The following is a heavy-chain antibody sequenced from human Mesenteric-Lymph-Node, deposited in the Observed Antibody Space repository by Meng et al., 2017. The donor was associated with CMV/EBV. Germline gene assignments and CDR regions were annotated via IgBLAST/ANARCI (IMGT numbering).Heavy chain of an antibody. Sequence: ASVKVSCKASGYTFTSYDINWVRQATGQGLEWMGWMNPNSGNTGYAQKFQGRVTMTRDTSISTAYMELSRLRSDDTAVYYCASDIVVVPAARSLDYWGQGTLVTVS. CDR2: MNPNSGNT. CDR3: ASDIVVVPAARSLDY. D-gene: IGHD2-2*01. J-gene: IGHJ4*02. V-gene: IGHV1-8*01. CDR1: GYTFTSYD.